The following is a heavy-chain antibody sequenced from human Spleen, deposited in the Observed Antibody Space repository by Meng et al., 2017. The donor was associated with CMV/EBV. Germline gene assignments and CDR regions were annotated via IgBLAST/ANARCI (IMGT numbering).Heavy chain of an antibody. CDR3: ARDLYSFRGAYLGGFDY. Sequence: GGSLRLSCAASGFTFSDYYMTWIRQAPGKGLEWVSYISSSGSITKYLDSVKGRFTISRDNAKNSLYLQMNSLGAEDTAIYYCARDLYSFRGAYLGGFDYWGQGTLVTVSS. V-gene: IGHV3-11*04. CDR2: ISSSGSIT. D-gene: IGHD3-10*01. J-gene: IGHJ4*02. CDR1: GFTFSDYY.